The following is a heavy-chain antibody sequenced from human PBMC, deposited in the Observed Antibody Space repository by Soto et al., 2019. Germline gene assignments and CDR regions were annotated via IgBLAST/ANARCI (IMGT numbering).Heavy chain of an antibody. CDR3: TREGSAPYYYYGMDA. Sequence: GASVKVSCKASGYTFTNAGISWVRQAPGQGLEWLGWINTDNGNTNYAQHHQGRVTLTTDTSTSTAYMEMRSLRSDDTAFYYCTREGSAPYYYYGMDAWGQGTTVTVSS. J-gene: IGHJ6*02. CDR1: GYTFTNAG. CDR2: INTDNGNT. V-gene: IGHV1-18*01. D-gene: IGHD3-10*01.